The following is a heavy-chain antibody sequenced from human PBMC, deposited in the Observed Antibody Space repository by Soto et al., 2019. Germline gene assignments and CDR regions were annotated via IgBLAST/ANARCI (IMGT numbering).Heavy chain of an antibody. CDR2: ISAYNGNT. J-gene: IGHJ4*02. D-gene: IGHD3-3*01. CDR1: GYTFTSYG. V-gene: IGHV1-18*01. Sequence: QVQLVQSGAEVKKPGTSVKVSCKASGYTFTSYGITWVRQAPGQGLEWMGWISAYNGNTNYAQKLQGRVTMTTDTSTRTADMELRSLRSDDTAVYYCARYYDFRSGQMRPLDYRGQGTLVTVSS. CDR3: ARYYDFRSGQMRPLDY.